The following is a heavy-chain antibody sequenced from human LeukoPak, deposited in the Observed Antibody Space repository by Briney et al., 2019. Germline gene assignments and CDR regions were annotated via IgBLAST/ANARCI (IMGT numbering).Heavy chain of an antibody. J-gene: IGHJ6*03. D-gene: IGHD3-3*01. V-gene: IGHV4-38-2*02. CDR2: IYHSGST. Sequence: KTSETLSLTCTVSDYSISSSYYWGWIRQPPGKGLEWFGIIYHSGSTYYNPSLKSRVTISVDTSRNQFSLKLSSVAAADTAVYYCARNGDFCMDVWGKGITVTVSS. CDR1: DYSISSSYY. CDR3: ARNGDFCMDV.